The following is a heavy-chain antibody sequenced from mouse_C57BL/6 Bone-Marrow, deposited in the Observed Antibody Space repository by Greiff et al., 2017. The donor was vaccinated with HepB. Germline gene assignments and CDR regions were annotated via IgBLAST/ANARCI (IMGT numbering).Heavy chain of an antibody. V-gene: IGHV1-82*01. Sequence: VQLQQSGPELVKPGASVKISCKASGYAFSSSWMNWVKQRPGKGLEWIGRIYPGDGDTNYNGKFKGKATLTADKSSSTAYMQLSSLTSEDSAVYCCARSYYYGSSHWYFDVWGTGTTVTVSS. D-gene: IGHD1-1*01. J-gene: IGHJ1*03. CDR2: IYPGDGDT. CDR3: ARSYYYGSSHWYFDV. CDR1: GYAFSSSW.